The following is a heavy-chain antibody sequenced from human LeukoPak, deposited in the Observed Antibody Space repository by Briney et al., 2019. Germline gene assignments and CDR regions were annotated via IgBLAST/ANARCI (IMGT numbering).Heavy chain of an antibody. Sequence: GGSLRLSCAASGFSFSSYAMHWVRQAPGKGLEWVAVISYDGSNKYYADSVKGRFTISRDNSKNTLYLQMNSLRAEDTAVYYCAREAMATISYYFDYWGQGTLVTVSS. D-gene: IGHD5-24*01. CDR1: GFSFSSYA. V-gene: IGHV3-30*04. J-gene: IGHJ4*02. CDR2: ISYDGSNK. CDR3: AREAMATISYYFDY.